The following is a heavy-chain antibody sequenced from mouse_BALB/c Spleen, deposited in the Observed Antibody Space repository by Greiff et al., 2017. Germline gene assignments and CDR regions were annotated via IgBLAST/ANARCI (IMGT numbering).Heavy chain of an antibody. V-gene: IGHV1S81*02. Sequence: VQRVESGAELVKPGASVKLSCKASGYTFTSYYMYWVKQRPGQGLEWIGEINPSNGGTNFNEKFKSKATLTVDKSSSTAYMQLSSLTSEDSAVYYCTRREVVATGYFDYWGQGTTLTVSS. CDR3: TRREVVATGYFDY. CDR1: GYTFTSYY. D-gene: IGHD1-1*01. J-gene: IGHJ2*01. CDR2: INPSNGGT.